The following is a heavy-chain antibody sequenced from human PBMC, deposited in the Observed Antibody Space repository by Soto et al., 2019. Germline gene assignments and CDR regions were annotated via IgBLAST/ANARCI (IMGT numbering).Heavy chain of an antibody. J-gene: IGHJ5*01. CDR1: GFSFSDHY. D-gene: IGHD3-9*01. V-gene: IGHV3-11*01. Sequence: PGGSLRLSCAASGFSFSDHYMNWIRQRPGKGLEWVAYISTSGVSIYYTDSVKGRFTISRDNAQKSLFLQMNSLRAEDTAVYYCARESPYEILAEYSKLYMDSWGHGTLVTVSS. CDR3: ARESPYEILAEYSKLYMDS. CDR2: ISTSGVSI.